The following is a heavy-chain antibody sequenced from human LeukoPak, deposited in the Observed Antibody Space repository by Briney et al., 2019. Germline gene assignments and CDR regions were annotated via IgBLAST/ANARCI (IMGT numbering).Heavy chain of an antibody. V-gene: IGHV1-8*01. CDR3: VRTAGIFWSGAYYFDS. D-gene: IGHD3-3*01. Sequence: ASVKVSCKASGDTFTSYDVNWVRQATGQGLEWMAWINPNSGNTGYAQKFQGRVTMTRNTSINTAYIEVSSLRSEDTAVYYCVRTAGIFWSGAYYFDSWGQGTLVTVSS. CDR2: INPNSGNT. J-gene: IGHJ4*02. CDR1: GDTFTSYD.